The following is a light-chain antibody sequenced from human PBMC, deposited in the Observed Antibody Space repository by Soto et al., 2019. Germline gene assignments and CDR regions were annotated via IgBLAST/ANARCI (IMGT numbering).Light chain of an antibody. CDR3: QQYGSSLFT. CDR1: QSVSSSY. V-gene: IGKV3-20*01. J-gene: IGKJ3*01. Sequence: EIVLTQSPGTLSLSPGERATLSCRASQSVSSSYLAWYQQKPGQAPRLLIYGASSRATGIPDRFSGSGSGTDFPLTISRLAPEDFAVYYCQQYGSSLFTFGPGTKVDIK. CDR2: GAS.